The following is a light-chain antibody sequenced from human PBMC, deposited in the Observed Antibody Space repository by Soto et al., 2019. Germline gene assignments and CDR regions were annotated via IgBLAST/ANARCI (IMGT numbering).Light chain of an antibody. J-gene: IGKJ1*01. V-gene: IGKV3-20*01. Sequence: EIVFTQSPGTLSLSPGDRATPYFRASQSVSSSNLAWYQQKRGQSPRLLIHGASSRATGIPDRFSGSGSGTDFTLTISRLEPEDFAVYYCQQYGTPPQTFGQGTKVDIK. CDR1: QSVSSSN. CDR3: QQYGTPPQT. CDR2: GAS.